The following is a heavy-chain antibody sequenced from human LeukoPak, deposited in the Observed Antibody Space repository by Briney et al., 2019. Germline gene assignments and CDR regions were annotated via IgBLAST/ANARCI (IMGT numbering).Heavy chain of an antibody. Sequence: PGGSLRLSCAASGFTFSNYVMNWVRQAPGKGLEWVSVISGSGDSTYYADSVKGRFSISRDNSKNTLYLQMNSLRSEDTAVYYCAKRAVNYYFDYWGQGTLVTVSS. D-gene: IGHD4-17*01. CDR2: ISGSGDST. V-gene: IGHV3-23*01. CDR3: AKRAVNYYFDY. CDR1: GFTFSNYV. J-gene: IGHJ4*02.